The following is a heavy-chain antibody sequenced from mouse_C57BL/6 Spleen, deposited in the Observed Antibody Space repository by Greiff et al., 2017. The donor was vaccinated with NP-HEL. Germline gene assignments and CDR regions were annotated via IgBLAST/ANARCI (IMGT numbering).Heavy chain of an antibody. Sequence: VQLKQPGTELVKPGASVKLSCKASGYTFTSYWMHWVKQRPGQGLEWIGNINPSNGGTNYNEKFKSKATLTVDKSSSTAYMQLSSLTSEDSAVYYCASYGSSYGYFDDWGQGTTLTVSS. CDR2: INPSNGGT. V-gene: IGHV1-53*01. J-gene: IGHJ2*01. CDR1: GYTFTSYW. D-gene: IGHD1-1*01. CDR3: ASYGSSYGYFDD.